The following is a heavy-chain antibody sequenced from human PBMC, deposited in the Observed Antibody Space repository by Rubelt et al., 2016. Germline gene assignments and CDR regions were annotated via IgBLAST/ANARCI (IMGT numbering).Heavy chain of an antibody. J-gene: IGHJ5*02. CDR2: IYNSGST. V-gene: IGHV4-59*08. Sequence: QVQLQESGPGLVKPSETLSLTCTVSGDSISSYYWSWIRQPPGKGLEWIGYIYNSGSTNYNPSLKSRVTISVDTSKNQFSLKLGVWAAADTAVYYCARQKTDSSGWYYWFDPWGQGTLVTVSS. CDR1: GDSISSYY. CDR3: ARQKTDSSGWYYWFDP. D-gene: IGHD6-19*01.